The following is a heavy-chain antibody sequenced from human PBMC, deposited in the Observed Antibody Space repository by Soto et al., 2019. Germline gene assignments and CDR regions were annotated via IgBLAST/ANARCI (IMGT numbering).Heavy chain of an antibody. V-gene: IGHV4-30-2*01. CDR2: VTHSGTA. CDR3: ARIHWAQSSLDY. Sequence: SETLSLTCAVSGGSIDSGAFSLSWVRQPPGKGLEWIGYVTHSGTAYSIPSLNGRLTLSVDSSQTQFSLKLTSVTAADSAFYYCARIHWAQSSLDYWGRGMLVTDSS. D-gene: IGHD6-19*01. CDR1: GGSIDSGAFS. J-gene: IGHJ4*02.